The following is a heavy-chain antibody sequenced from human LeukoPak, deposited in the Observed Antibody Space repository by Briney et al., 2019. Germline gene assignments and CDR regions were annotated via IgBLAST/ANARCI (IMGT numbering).Heavy chain of an antibody. D-gene: IGHD1-14*01. CDR2: ISTSNGYT. CDR1: GYTFANYD. V-gene: IGHV1-18*01. J-gene: IGHJ5*02. Sequence: ASVKVSCKTSGYTFANYDITWVRQAPCRGREWMGIISTSNGYTNYARKLQGRVTMTTDTSTSTVYRELGSLTFDDTAVYFCARDPYHRLGPPLDLWGQGTLVTVSS. CDR3: ARDPYHRLGPPLDL.